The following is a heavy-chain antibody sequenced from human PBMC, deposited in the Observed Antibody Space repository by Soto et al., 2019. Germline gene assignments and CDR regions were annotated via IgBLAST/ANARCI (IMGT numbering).Heavy chain of an antibody. D-gene: IGHD3-22*01. V-gene: IGHV1-3*01. J-gene: IGHJ3*02. Sequence: ASVKVPCKASGYTFTSYAMHWLRQAPGQRLEWMGWINAGNGNTKYSQKFQGRVTITRDTSASTAYMELSSLRSEDTAVYYCARVANYYDSSGYYYRAFDIWGQGTMVTVSS. CDR3: ARVANYYDSSGYYYRAFDI. CDR2: INAGNGNT. CDR1: GYTFTSYA.